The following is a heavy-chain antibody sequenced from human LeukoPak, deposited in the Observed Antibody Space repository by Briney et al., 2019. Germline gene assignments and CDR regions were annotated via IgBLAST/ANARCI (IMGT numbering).Heavy chain of an antibody. Sequence: GASVRVSCKASGYTFTNYDIHWVRQATGQGVEWMGWMNPYSANTGYAQNFQGRITITSNTSISTAYMELSSLRSEDTAVYYCARTQQLVLRSPLDHWGQGTLVTVSS. V-gene: IGHV1-8*03. CDR1: GYTFTNYD. CDR2: MNPYSANT. D-gene: IGHD6-13*01. J-gene: IGHJ5*02. CDR3: ARTQQLVLRSPLDH.